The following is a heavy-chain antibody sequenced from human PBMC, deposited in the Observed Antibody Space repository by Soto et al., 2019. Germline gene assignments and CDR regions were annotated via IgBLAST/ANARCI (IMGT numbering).Heavy chain of an antibody. Sequence: QVQLQESGPGLVKPSETLSLTCTVSGDSISSYYYSWIRQPPGKGLEWIGYIYYSGSTNYNPSLQSGGTVSVDKSRNQFPQQLSSVTAADTAVCYCARHLWFGELRWGPGSLVTVSS. CDR2: IYYSGST. CDR3: ARHLWFGELR. CDR1: GDSISSYY. J-gene: IGHJ4*02. D-gene: IGHD3-10*01. V-gene: IGHV4-59*08.